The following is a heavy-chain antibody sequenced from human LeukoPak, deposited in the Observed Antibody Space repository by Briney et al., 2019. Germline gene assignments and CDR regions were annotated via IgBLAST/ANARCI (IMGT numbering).Heavy chain of an antibody. CDR1: GGSISSGGYY. Sequence: ETLSLTCTVSGGSISSGGYYWSWVRQAPGKGLEWASFISGSGGGTNYADSVKGRFTISRDNSKNTLNLQMNNLRAEDTAVYYCARGRGSGAYTFDYWGQGTLVTVSS. CDR2: ISGSGGGT. J-gene: IGHJ4*02. CDR3: ARGRGSGAYTFDY. V-gene: IGHV3-23*01. D-gene: IGHD3-10*01.